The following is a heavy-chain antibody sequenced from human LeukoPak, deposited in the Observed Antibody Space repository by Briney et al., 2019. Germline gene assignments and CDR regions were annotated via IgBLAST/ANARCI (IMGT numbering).Heavy chain of an antibody. J-gene: IGHJ4*02. V-gene: IGHV3-21*01. CDR1: GITFSNYN. CDR2: ITSSSSYT. D-gene: IGHD5-12*01. Sequence: GGSLRLSCAAPGITFSNYNMNWVRQAPGKGLEWISAITSSSSYTFYADSVKGRFTISRDNAQNSLYLQMNSLRAEDTALYYCARCVMGNSGYVLDYWGQGTLVTVSS. CDR3: ARCVMGNSGYVLDY.